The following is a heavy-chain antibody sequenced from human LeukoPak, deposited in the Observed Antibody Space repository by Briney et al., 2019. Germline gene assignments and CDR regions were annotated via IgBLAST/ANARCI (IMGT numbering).Heavy chain of an antibody. CDR1: GFTFSNYW. V-gene: IGHV3-48*04. CDR3: APNWGIQWPFDY. CDR2: ISSSGSTI. J-gene: IGHJ4*02. D-gene: IGHD7-27*01. Sequence: GGSLRLSCAASGFTFSNYWMHWVRQAPGKGLEWVSYISSSGSTIYYVDSVKGRFTISRDNAKNSLYLQMNSLRAEDTAVYYCAPNWGIQWPFDYWGQGTLVTVSS.